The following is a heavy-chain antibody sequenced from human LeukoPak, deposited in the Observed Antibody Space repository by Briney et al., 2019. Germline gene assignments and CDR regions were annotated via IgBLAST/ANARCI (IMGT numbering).Heavy chain of an antibody. CDR2: ISGSGGST. J-gene: IGHJ4*02. D-gene: IGHD5-12*01. Sequence: PGGSLRHPCAASGFTFSSYAMSWVRQAPGKGLEWVSAISGSGGSTYYADSVKGRFTISRDNSKNTMYLEMNSLRAEDTAMYYCAEAGSGNKFDFWGRGTRVTVSS. CDR1: GFTFSSYA. CDR3: AEAGSGNKFDF. V-gene: IGHV3-23*01.